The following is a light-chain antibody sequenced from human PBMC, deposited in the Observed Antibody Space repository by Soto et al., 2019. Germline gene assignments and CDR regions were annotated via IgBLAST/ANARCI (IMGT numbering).Light chain of an antibody. J-gene: IGKJ5*01. CDR2: GIS. CDR3: QQYSKWPIT. CDR1: QSISSRY. Sequence: IVLTQSPGTLSMSPGERVTLSCRASQSISSRYLAWYQQHPGQPPRLLIYGISTRATGIPARFSGSGSGTEFSLTISSLQSEDFAVYYCQQYSKWPITFGQGTRL. V-gene: IGKV3-15*01.